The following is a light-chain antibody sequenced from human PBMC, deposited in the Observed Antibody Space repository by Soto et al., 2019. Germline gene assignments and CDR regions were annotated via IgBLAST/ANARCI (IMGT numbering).Light chain of an antibody. V-gene: IGKV3-20*01. CDR2: GAS. Sequence: EIVLTQSPGTLSLSPGERATLSCRASQSVSSSYLAWYQQKPGQAPRLLIYGASSRATGIPNRFRGSGSGTDFTLTISRLEPEDFAVYYCQQYDSSLYTFGQGTKLEIK. CDR1: QSVSSSY. J-gene: IGKJ2*01. CDR3: QQYDSSLYT.